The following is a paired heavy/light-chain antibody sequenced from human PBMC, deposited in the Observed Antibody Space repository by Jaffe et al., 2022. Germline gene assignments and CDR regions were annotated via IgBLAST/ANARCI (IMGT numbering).Light chain of an antibody. J-gene: IGKJ4*01. CDR2: KAS. CDR1: QSISSW. CDR3: QQYNSYSPS. Sequence: DIQMTQSPSTLSASVGDRVTITCRASQSISSWLAWYQQKPGKAPKLLIYKASSLESGVPSRFSGSGSGTEFTLTISSLQPDDFATYYCQQYNSYSPSFGGGTKVEIK. V-gene: IGKV1-5*03.
Heavy chain of an antibody. J-gene: IGHJ6*03. V-gene: IGHV1-46*03. Sequence: QVQLVQSGAEVKKPGASVKVSCKASGYTFTSYYMHWVRQAPGQGLEWMGIINPSGGSTSYAQKFQGRVTMTRDTSTSTVYMELSSLRSEDTAVYYCARDVSYYDFWSGYYDYYYYYMDVWGKGTTVTVSS. CDR2: INPSGGST. D-gene: IGHD3-3*01. CDR3: ARDVSYYDFWSGYYDYYYYYMDV. CDR1: GYTFTSYY.